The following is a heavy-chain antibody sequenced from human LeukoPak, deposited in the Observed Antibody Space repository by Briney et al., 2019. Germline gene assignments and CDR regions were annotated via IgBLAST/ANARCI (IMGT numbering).Heavy chain of an antibody. Sequence: SETLSLTCAVSGYSISSGYYWGWIRQPPGKGLEWIGSIYHSGSTYYNPSLKSRVTISVDTSKNQFSLKLTSVTAADPAVYYCARRVAAAGTGYFDYWGQGTLVTVSS. D-gene: IGHD6-13*01. CDR2: IYHSGST. CDR1: GYSISSGYY. J-gene: IGHJ4*02. V-gene: IGHV4-38-2*01. CDR3: ARRVAAAGTGYFDY.